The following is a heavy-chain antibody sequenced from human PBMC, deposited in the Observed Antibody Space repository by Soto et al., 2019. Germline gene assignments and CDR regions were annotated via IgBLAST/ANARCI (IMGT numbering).Heavy chain of an antibody. J-gene: IGHJ4*02. Sequence: GSLSLSCAASGFTFSSYGMHWDRQAPGKGLEWVAVISYDGSNKYYADSVKGRFTISRDNSKNTLYLQMNSLRAEDTAVYYCARDNTVNTRNLDYWGQGTLVTVSS. V-gene: IGHV3-30*03. D-gene: IGHD4-17*01. CDR3: ARDNTVNTRNLDY. CDR1: GFTFSSYG. CDR2: ISYDGSNK.